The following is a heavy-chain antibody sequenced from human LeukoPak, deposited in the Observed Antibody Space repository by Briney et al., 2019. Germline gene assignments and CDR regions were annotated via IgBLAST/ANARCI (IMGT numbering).Heavy chain of an antibody. D-gene: IGHD6-13*01. J-gene: IGHJ4*02. Sequence: PGGSLRLSCAASGFTVSSNYMSWVRQAPGRGLEWISLIYTGGSTYYADSVKGRFTISRDNSKNTLYLQMNSLRAEDTAVYYCATSPASSCLDGWGQGTLVTVSS. V-gene: IGHV3-53*01. CDR3: ATSPASSCLDG. CDR2: IYTGGST. CDR1: GFTVSSNY.